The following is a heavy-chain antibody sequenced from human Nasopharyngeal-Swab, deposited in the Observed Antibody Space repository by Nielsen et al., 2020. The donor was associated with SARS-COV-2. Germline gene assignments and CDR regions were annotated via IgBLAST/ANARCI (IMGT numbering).Heavy chain of an antibody. V-gene: IGHV4-39*01. CDR2: IYYSGST. D-gene: IGHD1-26*01. J-gene: IGHJ4*02. Sequence: WIRPPPGQGLEWIGSIYYSGSTYYNPSLKSQVTISVDTSKNQFSLELSSLTAADTAVYYCASPGVGATTFDYWGQGTLVTVSS. CDR3: ASPGVGATTFDY.